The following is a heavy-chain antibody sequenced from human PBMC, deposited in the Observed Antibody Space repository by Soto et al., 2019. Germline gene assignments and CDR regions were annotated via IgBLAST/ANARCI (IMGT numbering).Heavy chain of an antibody. J-gene: IGHJ4*02. CDR1: GFTFSNYT. D-gene: IGHD6-19*01. V-gene: IGHV3-21*01. Sequence: PGGSLRLSCEASGFTFSNYTMHWVRQSPGKGLEWVSVIGSGSSNIYYADAVKGRFTISRDNANNSLYLQMNSLRAEDTAVYYCASGWQWLPPNYWGQGTLVTVSS. CDR2: IGSGSSNI. CDR3: ASGWQWLPPNY.